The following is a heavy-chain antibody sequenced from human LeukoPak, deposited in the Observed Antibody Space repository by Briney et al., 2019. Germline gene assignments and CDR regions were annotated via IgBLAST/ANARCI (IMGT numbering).Heavy chain of an antibody. CDR1: GFTFSSYA. Sequence: GGSLRLSCAASGFTFSSYAMHWVRQAPGKGLEWVAVISYDGSNKYYADSVKGRFTISRDNSKNTLYLQMNSLRDEDTAVYYCARGAFGCSSTSCYAEIFDYWGQGTLVTVSS. CDR3: ARGAFGCSSTSCYAEIFDY. CDR2: ISYDGSNK. J-gene: IGHJ4*02. D-gene: IGHD2-2*01. V-gene: IGHV3-30*04.